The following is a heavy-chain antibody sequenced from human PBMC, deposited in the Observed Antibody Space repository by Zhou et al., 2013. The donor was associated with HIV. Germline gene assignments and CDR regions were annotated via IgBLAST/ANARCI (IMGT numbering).Heavy chain of an antibody. V-gene: IGHV1-18*01. CDR1: GYTFTNYG. J-gene: IGHJ4*02. CDR2: INPRNGDT. CDR3: ARSHKWLQLRYQGNFDY. Sequence: QVQLVQSGAEVKKPGASVKVSCETSGYTFTNYGINWVRQAPGQGLEWMGWINPRNGDTTYAQDFKGRLTMTRDMSLITVYMELKRLTSEDTAIYFCARSHKWLQLRYQGNFDYWGQGTLVTVSS. D-gene: IGHD6-19*01.